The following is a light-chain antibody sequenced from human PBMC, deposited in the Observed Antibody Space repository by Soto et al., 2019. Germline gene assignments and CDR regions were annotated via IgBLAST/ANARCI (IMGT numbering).Light chain of an antibody. J-gene: IGKJ1*01. CDR3: MQSLQTPPT. V-gene: IGKV2-28*01. CDR2: LGS. CDR1: QSLLHTNGYNY. Sequence: DIVMTQSPLSLPVTPGEPASISCRSSQSLLHTNGYNYLDWYLQKPGQSPQLLIYLGSNRASEVPDRFSGSGSGTDFTLKISTVEAEDVGVYYCMQSLQTPPTFGQGTKVEI.